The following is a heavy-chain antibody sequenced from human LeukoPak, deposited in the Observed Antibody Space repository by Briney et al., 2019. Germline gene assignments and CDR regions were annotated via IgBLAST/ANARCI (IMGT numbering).Heavy chain of an antibody. D-gene: IGHD3-16*01. CDR2: ITISSSII. V-gene: IGHV3-21*01. CDR3: ARDLSDDYSLDY. Sequence: KPGGSLRLPCAASGFSFSDYSMNWVRQAPGKGLEWVSSITISSSIIYYADSVKGRFTISRDNAKNSLFLQMNSLRAEDTAVYYCARDLSDDYSLDYWGQGTLVSVSS. CDR1: GFSFSDYS. J-gene: IGHJ4*02.